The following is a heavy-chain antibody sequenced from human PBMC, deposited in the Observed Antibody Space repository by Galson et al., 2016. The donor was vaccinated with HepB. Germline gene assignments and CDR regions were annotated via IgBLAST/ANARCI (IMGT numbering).Heavy chain of an antibody. CDR2: IFHSGST. CDR3: ASCQVQSWAGSDAFDT. D-gene: IGHD1-1*01. V-gene: IGHV4-4*02. CDR1: GGSISGNNW. Sequence: SETLSLTCAVSGGSISGNNWWSWVRQPPGKRLEWIGEIFHSGSTNYNPSLKSRVTMSVDKSRNHVSLRLISVTAADTAMYYCASCQVQSWAGSDAFDTWGLGTMVTVSS. J-gene: IGHJ3*02.